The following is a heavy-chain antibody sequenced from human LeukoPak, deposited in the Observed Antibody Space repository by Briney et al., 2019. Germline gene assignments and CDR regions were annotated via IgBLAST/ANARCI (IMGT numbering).Heavy chain of an antibody. J-gene: IGHJ6*03. V-gene: IGHV4-4*07. CDR2: IYTSGST. D-gene: IGHD4-23*01. CDR3: ASGVKVTPSYYYYYYYMDV. CDR1: GGSISSYY. Sequence: SETLSLTCTVSGGSISSYYWSWIRQPAGKGLEWIGRIYTSGSTNYDPSLKSRVTMSVDTSKNQFSLKLGSVTAADTAVYYCASGVKVTPSYYYYYYYMDVWGKGTTVTVSS.